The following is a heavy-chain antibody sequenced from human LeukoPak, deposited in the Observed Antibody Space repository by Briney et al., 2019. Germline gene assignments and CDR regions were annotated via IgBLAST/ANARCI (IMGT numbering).Heavy chain of an antibody. J-gene: IGHJ5*02. CDR2: IYYSGST. CDR3: ARGSYGSGSSNWFDP. CDR1: GGSISSYY. D-gene: IGHD3-10*01. Sequence: SETLSLTCTVSGGSISSYYWSWIRQPPGKGLEWIGYIYYSGSTNYNPSLKSRVTISVDTSKNQFSLKLSSVTAADTAVYYCARGSYGSGSSNWFDPWGQGTLVTVSS. V-gene: IGHV4-59*01.